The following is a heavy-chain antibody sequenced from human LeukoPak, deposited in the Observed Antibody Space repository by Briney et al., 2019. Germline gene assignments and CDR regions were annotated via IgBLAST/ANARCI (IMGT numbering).Heavy chain of an antibody. J-gene: IGHJ6*03. CDR1: GGSISSGSYY. CDR3: ARDQSGARGGYYPTSHYYYYYYMDV. D-gene: IGHD3-3*01. Sequence: PSQTLSLTCTVSGGSISSGSYYWSWIRQPAGKGLEWIGRIYTSGSTNYNPSLKSRDTISVDTSKNQFSLKLSSVTAADTAVYYCARDQSGARGGYYPTSHYYYYYYMDVWGKGTTVTVSS. CDR2: IYTSGST. V-gene: IGHV4-61*02.